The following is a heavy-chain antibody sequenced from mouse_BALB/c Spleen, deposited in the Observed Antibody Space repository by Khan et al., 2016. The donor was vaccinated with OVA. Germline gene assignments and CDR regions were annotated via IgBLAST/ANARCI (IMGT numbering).Heavy chain of an antibody. V-gene: IGHV5-6*01. Sequence: EVELVESGGDFVRPGGSLKLSCAASGFTFSTYGMSWVSQTPDKRLEWVATINTGGAYTYYPDSVKGRITITRDNAKNTLYLQLSSLKSEDTAIYYCARRAYYYNSEGFAYWGQGTLVTVSA. CDR3: ARRAYYYNSEGFAY. D-gene: IGHD1-1*01. CDR2: INTGGAYT. CDR1: GFTFSTYG. J-gene: IGHJ3*01.